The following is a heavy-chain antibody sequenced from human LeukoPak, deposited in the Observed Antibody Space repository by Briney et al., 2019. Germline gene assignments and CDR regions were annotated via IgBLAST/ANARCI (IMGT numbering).Heavy chain of an antibody. V-gene: IGHV6-1*01. CDR1: GDSVSSNSAA. D-gene: IGHD4-17*01. J-gene: IGHJ4*02. CDR2: TYYRSKWYN. Sequence: SQTLSLTCAISGDSVSSNSAAWNWITPSPSIDLEGLGRTYYRSKWYNDYAVSVKSRITINPETSKNQFSLQLNSVTPEDTAVYYCARDYGDYVYVLDYWGQGTLVTVSS. CDR3: ARDYGDYVYVLDY.